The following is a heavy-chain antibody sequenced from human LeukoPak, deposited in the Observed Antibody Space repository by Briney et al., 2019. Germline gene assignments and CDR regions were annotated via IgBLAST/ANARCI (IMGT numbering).Heavy chain of an antibody. Sequence: PGGSLRLSCAASGFTFGDYYMSWIRQAPGKGLEWVSYISSSGSTIYYADSVKGRFTISRDNAKNSLYLQTNSLRAEDTAVYYCAREGSVHDYGGNPNFQHWGQGTLVTVSS. D-gene: IGHD4-23*01. J-gene: IGHJ1*01. CDR1: GFTFGDYY. CDR3: AREGSVHDYGGNPNFQH. V-gene: IGHV3-11*01. CDR2: ISSSGSTI.